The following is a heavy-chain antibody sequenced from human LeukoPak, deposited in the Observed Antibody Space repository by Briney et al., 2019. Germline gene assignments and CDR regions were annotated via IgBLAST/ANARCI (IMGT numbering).Heavy chain of an antibody. CDR2: IYYSGST. CDR1: GGSISSSSSY. Sequence: PSETLSLTCTVSGGSISSSSSYWGWIRQPPGKGLEWIGTIYYSGSTYYNPSLKSRVTISVDTSKNQFSLKLSSVTAADTAVYYCASLEGPGYYYMDVWGKGTTVTVSS. V-gene: IGHV4-39*01. CDR3: ASLEGPGYYYMDV. D-gene: IGHD3-10*01. J-gene: IGHJ6*03.